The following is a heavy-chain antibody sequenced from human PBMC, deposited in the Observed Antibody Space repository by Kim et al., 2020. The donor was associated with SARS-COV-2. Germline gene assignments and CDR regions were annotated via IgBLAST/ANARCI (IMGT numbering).Heavy chain of an antibody. J-gene: IGHJ6*02. CDR2: IIPILGIA. V-gene: IGHV1-69*04. D-gene: IGHD3-10*01. Sequence: SVKVSCKASGGTFSSYAISWVRQAPGQGLEWMGRIIPILGIANYAQKFQGRVTITADKSTSTAYMELSSLRSEDTAVYYCARDRADSYYYGMDVWGQGTTVTVSS. CDR3: ARDRADSYYYGMDV. CDR1: GGTFSSYA.